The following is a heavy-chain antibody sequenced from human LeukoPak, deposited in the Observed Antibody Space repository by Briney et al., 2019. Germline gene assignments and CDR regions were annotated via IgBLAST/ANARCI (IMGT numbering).Heavy chain of an antibody. D-gene: IGHD4-17*01. Sequence: SVKVSCKASGGTFISYAISWVRQAPGQGLEWMGGIIPIFGIANYAQKFQGRVTITADKSTSTAYMELSSLRSEDTAVYYCARGSDYGENNWFDPWGQGTLVTVSS. J-gene: IGHJ5*02. CDR2: IIPIFGIA. CDR1: GGTFISYA. CDR3: ARGSDYGENNWFDP. V-gene: IGHV1-69*10.